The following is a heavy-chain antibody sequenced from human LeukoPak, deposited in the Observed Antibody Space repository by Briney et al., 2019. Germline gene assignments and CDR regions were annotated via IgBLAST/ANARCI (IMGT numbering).Heavy chain of an antibody. CDR1: GFTFSSYS. V-gene: IGHV3-21*01. CDR3: ARRRDGYYFDY. CDR2: ISSSSSYI. J-gene: IGHJ4*02. D-gene: IGHD5-24*01. Sequence: PGGSLRLSCAASGFTFSSYSMNWVRQAPGKGLEWVSSISSSSSYIYYADSVKGRFTISRDNAKNSLYLQMNTQRAEDTAVYYCARRRDGYYFDYWGQGTLVTVSS.